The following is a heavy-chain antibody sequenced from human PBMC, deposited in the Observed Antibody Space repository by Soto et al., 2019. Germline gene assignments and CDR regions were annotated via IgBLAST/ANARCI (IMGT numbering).Heavy chain of an antibody. V-gene: IGHV1-18*01. CDR1: GYTFSSHG. CDR2: ISGYNGNA. Sequence: ASVKVSCKASGYTFSSHGIIWVRQAPGQGLEWMGWISGYNGNAKYAQRFQSRVTMTTDTSTSTVYMDLRSLGSDDSAVYYCAREGSYGWYDCWGQGTLVTVSS. J-gene: IGHJ5*01. D-gene: IGHD2-15*01. CDR3: AREGSYGWYDC.